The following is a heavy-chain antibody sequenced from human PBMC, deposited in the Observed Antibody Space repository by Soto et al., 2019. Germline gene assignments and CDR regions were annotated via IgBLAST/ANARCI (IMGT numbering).Heavy chain of an antibody. V-gene: IGHV1-8*01. D-gene: IGHD3-16*01. CDR1: GYTFTSYD. Sequence: ASVKVSCKASGYTFTSYDINWVRQATGQGLEWMRWMNPNSGNTGYAQKFQGRVTMTRNTSISTAYMELSSLRSEDTAVYYCARGATFADAFDIWGQGTMVTVSS. CDR2: MNPNSGNT. CDR3: ARGATFADAFDI. J-gene: IGHJ3*02.